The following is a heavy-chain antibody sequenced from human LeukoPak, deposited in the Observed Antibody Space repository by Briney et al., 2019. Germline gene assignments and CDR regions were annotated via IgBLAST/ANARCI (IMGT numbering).Heavy chain of an antibody. D-gene: IGHD1-26*01. Sequence: ASVKVSCKASGYTFTSYGFSWVRQAPGQGLEWMGWISAYNGNTNYAQKLQGRVTMTTDTSTSTAYMELRSLRSDDTAVYYCARVMGATNYYYGMDVWGQGTTVTVSS. J-gene: IGHJ6*02. CDR2: ISAYNGNT. CDR1: GYTFTSYG. V-gene: IGHV1-18*01. CDR3: ARVMGATNYYYGMDV.